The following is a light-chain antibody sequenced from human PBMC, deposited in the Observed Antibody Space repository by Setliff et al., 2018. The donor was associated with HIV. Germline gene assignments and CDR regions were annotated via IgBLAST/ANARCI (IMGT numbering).Light chain of an antibody. V-gene: IGLV2-14*01. J-gene: IGLJ1*01. CDR3: SSYTFSSTPYV. CDR2: EVS. CDR1: SSDVGAYNF. Sequence: QSVLTQPASVSGSPGQSITVSCTGTSSDVGAYNFVSWYQHHPGRAPELMIYEVSNRPSGVSSRFSGSKSGNTASLTISGLQAEDEADYYCSSYTFSSTPYVFGTGTKVTVL.